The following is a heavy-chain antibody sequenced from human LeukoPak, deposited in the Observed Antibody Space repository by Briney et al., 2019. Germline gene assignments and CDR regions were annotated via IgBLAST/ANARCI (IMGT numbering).Heavy chain of an antibody. V-gene: IGHV3-30*03. CDR1: GFTFSNYG. J-gene: IGHJ1*01. D-gene: IGHD1-14*01. CDR3: TGDVYQH. CDR2: ISYDGSNK. Sequence: GGSLRLSCAASGFTFSNYGMHWVRQAPGKGLEWVALISYDGSNKYYADSVKGRFTISRDNSKNTVYLQMNSLRAEDTAVYYCTGDVYQHWGQGTLVTVSS.